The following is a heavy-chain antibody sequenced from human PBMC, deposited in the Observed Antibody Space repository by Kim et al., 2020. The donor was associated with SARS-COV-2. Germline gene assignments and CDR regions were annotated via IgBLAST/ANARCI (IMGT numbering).Heavy chain of an antibody. J-gene: IGHJ6*03. CDR1: GFTFGDYA. Sequence: GGSLRLSCAASGFTFGDYAMHWVRQAPGKGLEWVSGISWNSGSIGYADSVKGRFTISRDNAKNSLYLQMNSLRAEDTALYYCAKGYCSSTSCYHYYYYYMDVWGKGTTVTVSS. CDR3: AKGYCSSTSCYHYYYYYMDV. D-gene: IGHD2-2*01. V-gene: IGHV3-9*01. CDR2: ISWNSGSI.